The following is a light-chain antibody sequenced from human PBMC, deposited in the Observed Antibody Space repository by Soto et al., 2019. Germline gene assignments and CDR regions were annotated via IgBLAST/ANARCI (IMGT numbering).Light chain of an antibody. Sequence: QSALTQPASVSGSPGQSIAISCTGSSSDVGGYSYVSWYQQHPGKAPKLMIYDVSNRPSGVSDRFSGSRSGNTASLTISGLQAEDEADYYCSSYTSGSTLVFGGGTKLTVL. CDR2: DVS. J-gene: IGLJ2*01. CDR1: SSDVGGYSY. V-gene: IGLV2-14*01. CDR3: SSYTSGSTLV.